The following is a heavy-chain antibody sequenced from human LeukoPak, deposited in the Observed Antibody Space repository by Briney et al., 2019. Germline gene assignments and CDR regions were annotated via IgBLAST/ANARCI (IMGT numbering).Heavy chain of an antibody. V-gene: IGHV4-39*01. CDR2: IYYSGST. CDR1: GGSISTSSYY. Sequence: SETLSPTCTVSGGSISTSSYYWGWIRQPPGRGLEWIGSIYYSGSTYYKSSLKSRVTISVDTSKNQFSLKLSSVTAADTAIYYCARGPRLANAFDIWGQGTMVTVSS. CDR3: ARGPRLANAFDI. D-gene: IGHD3-3*02. J-gene: IGHJ3*02.